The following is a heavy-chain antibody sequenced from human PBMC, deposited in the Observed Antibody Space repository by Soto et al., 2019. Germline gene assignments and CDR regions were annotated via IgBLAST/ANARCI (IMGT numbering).Heavy chain of an antibody. Sequence: LSLTCTVSGGSISSGGYYWSWIRQHPGKGLEWIGYIYYSGSTYYNPSLKSRVTISVDTSKNQFSLKLSSVTAADTAVYYCAREDYSSSWYNAFDIWGQGTMVTVSS. J-gene: IGHJ3*02. CDR1: GGSISSGGYY. V-gene: IGHV4-31*03. CDR3: AREDYSSSWYNAFDI. CDR2: IYYSGST. D-gene: IGHD6-13*01.